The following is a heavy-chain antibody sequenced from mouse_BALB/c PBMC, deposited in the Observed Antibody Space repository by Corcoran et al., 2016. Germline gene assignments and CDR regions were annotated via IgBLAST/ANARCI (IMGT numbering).Heavy chain of an antibody. CDR2: IYWDDDK. CDR3: ARRPNWDYAMDY. V-gene: IGHV8-12*01. CDR1: GFSLSTSGMG. Sequence: QVTLKDSGPGILQPSQTLSLTCSFSGFSLSTSGMGVSWIRQPSGKGLEWLAHIYWDDDKRYNPSLKSRLTISKDTSSNQVFLKITSVDTADTATYYCARRPNWDYAMDYWGQGTSVTVSS. D-gene: IGHD4-1*01. J-gene: IGHJ4*01.